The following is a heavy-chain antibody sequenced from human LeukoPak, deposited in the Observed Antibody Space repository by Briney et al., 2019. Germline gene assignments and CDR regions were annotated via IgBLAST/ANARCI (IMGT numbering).Heavy chain of an antibody. J-gene: IGHJ3*01. V-gene: IGHV4-59*01. D-gene: IGHD2-15*01. CDR2: VFNNERT. Sequence: KPSETRSLTCTVSGGSITNSYWNWIRQPPGKRLEWIGFVFNNERTQYNPSLKSRVAISVDTSTNQFSLKLNSVTAADTAVYYCARAGIVDAFDVWGQGTMVTVSS. CDR3: ARAGIVDAFDV. CDR1: GGSITNSY.